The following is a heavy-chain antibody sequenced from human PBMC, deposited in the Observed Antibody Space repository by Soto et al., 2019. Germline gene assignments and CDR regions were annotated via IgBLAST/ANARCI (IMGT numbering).Heavy chain of an antibody. CDR3: ATNWGGGLHSEGYNWLDP. D-gene: IGHD7-27*01. CDR1: GGTFSAYT. J-gene: IGHJ5*02. V-gene: IGHV1-69*01. Sequence: QVQLVQSGAEVKKPGSSVKISCRASGGTFSAYTLSWVRQAPGQGLEWLGGISPIFGTTKYSQKFQGRVTFTADESAGTAYLALRRRRSDDTAVYYCATNWGGGLHSEGYNWLDPWGQGTRVTVSS. CDR2: ISPIFGTT.